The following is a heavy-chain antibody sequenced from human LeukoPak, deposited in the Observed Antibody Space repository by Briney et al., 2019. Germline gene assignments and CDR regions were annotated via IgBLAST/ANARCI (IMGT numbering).Heavy chain of an antibody. Sequence: PGGSLRLSCAASGFTFDDFAMHWVRQSPGKGLEWVSGINWNSGSVAYADSVRGRFTISRDNAKNSLYLQMNSLRPEDTALYYCVKDNHDSGWFYFDFWGQGTLVTVSS. J-gene: IGHJ4*02. CDR1: GFTFDDFA. CDR2: INWNSGSV. V-gene: IGHV3-9*01. D-gene: IGHD6-19*01. CDR3: VKDNHDSGWFYFDF.